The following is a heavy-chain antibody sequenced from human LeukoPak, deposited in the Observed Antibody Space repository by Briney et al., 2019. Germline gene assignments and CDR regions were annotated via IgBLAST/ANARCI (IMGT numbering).Heavy chain of an antibody. CDR3: ARAHSYRYTSSWYYFNY. CDR2: INPKSGGT. D-gene: IGHD6-13*01. V-gene: IGHV1-2*02. Sequence: ASVKVSCKASGYTFTGYHIHWVRQAPGQGLEWMGWINPKSGGTNYAQKFEGRVTMTRDTSVSTVHMELSRLKSDDTAVYYCARAHSYRYTSSWYYFNYWGLGALVTVSS. J-gene: IGHJ4*02. CDR1: GYTFTGYH.